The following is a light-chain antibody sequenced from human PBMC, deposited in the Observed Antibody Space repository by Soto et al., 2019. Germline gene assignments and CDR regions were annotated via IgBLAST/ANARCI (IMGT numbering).Light chain of an antibody. Sequence: EKVMTQSPATLSMSPGERATLSCRASQSVGSFLAWYQQKPGQAPRLLIYGASTRATGIPARFSGSGSRTEFTLTISSLQSEDFAVYYCQQYTNWPSWTFGQGTKVE. V-gene: IGKV3-15*01. CDR3: QQYTNWPSWT. CDR1: QSVGSF. CDR2: GAS. J-gene: IGKJ1*01.